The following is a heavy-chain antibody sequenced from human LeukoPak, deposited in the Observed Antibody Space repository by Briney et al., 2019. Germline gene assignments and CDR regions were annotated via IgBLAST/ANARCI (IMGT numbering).Heavy chain of an antibody. CDR2: MNPNSGNT. Sequence: ASVKVSCKASGYTFTSYDINWVRQATGQGLEWMGWMNPNSGNTGYAQKFQGRVTMTRNTSISTAYVELSSLRSEDTAVYYCATWSAAVPAYYYYGMDVWGQGTTVTVSS. CDR3: ATWSAAVPAYYYYGMDV. J-gene: IGHJ6*02. V-gene: IGHV1-8*01. CDR1: GYTFTSYD. D-gene: IGHD6-13*01.